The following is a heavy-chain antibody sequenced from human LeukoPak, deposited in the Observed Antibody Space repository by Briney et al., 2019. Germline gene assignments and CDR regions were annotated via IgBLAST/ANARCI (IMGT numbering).Heavy chain of an antibody. J-gene: IGHJ4*02. CDR2: ISWNSGSI. CDR3: AKGWGLGYGSGPSGY. CDR1: GFTFDDYA. V-gene: IGHV3-9*01. Sequence: PGGSLRLSCAASGFTFDDYAMHWVRQAPGKGLEWVSGISWNSGSIGYADSVKGRFTISRDNAKNSLYLQMNSPRAEDTALYYCAKGWGLGYGSGPSGYWGQGTLVTVSS. D-gene: IGHD3-10*01.